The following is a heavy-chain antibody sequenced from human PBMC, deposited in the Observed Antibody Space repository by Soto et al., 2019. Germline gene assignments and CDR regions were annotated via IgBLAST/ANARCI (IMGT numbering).Heavy chain of an antibody. CDR2: IYYSGST. CDR1: GGSISSSSYY. V-gene: IGHV4-39*01. Sequence: QLQLQESGPGLVKPSETLSLTCTVSGGSISSSSYYWGWIRQPPGKGLEWIGSIYYSGSTYYNPSLKSRVTISVDTAKNQCSLKLSSVTAADTAVYYCARHTPAISISDHWGQGTLLTVSS. CDR3: ARHTPAISISDH. J-gene: IGHJ1*01. D-gene: IGHD2-15*01.